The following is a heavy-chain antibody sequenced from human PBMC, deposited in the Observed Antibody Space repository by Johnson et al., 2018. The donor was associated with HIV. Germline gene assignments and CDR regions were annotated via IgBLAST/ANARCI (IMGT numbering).Heavy chain of an antibody. CDR3: AKGGSAVAVAFDI. CDR1: GFTFSSYW. J-gene: IGHJ3*02. Sequence: VQLVESGGGLVQPGGSLRLSCAASGFTFSSYWMSWVRQAPGKGLEWVANIRQDGSEKHYVDSVKGRFTISRDNAKNSLYLQMNSLRAEDTAVYYCAKGGSAVAVAFDIWGQGTMVTVSA. V-gene: IGHV3-7*01. CDR2: IRQDGSEK. D-gene: IGHD6-19*01.